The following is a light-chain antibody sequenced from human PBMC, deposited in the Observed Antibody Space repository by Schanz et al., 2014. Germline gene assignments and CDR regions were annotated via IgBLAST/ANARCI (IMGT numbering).Light chain of an antibody. V-gene: IGLV2-18*02. CDR1: SSDVGSYNR. Sequence: QSALTQPPSVSGSPGQSVTISCTGTSSDVGSYNRVSWYQQPPGTAPKLMIYDVSNRPSGVSNRFSGSKSDNTASLTISGLQTEDEAHYYCCSFAGSHVVFGGGTKLTVL. CDR3: CSFAGSHVV. CDR2: DVS. J-gene: IGLJ2*01.